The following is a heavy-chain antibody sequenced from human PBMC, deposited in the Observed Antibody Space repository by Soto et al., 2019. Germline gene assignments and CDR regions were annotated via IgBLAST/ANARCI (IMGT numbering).Heavy chain of an antibody. Sequence: QVQLQQWGAGLLKPSETLSLTCAVYGGSFSGYYWSWIRHPPGQGLEWIGEIKHSGSTNYNPSIKSRVTISVDTSKNQFSLKLSTVTAADTAVYYCARGRIDIVVVPAAMDIDYWGQGTLVTVSS. CDR3: ARGRIDIVVVPAAMDIDY. V-gene: IGHV4-34*01. CDR2: IKHSGST. D-gene: IGHD2-2*01. J-gene: IGHJ4*02. CDR1: GGSFSGYY.